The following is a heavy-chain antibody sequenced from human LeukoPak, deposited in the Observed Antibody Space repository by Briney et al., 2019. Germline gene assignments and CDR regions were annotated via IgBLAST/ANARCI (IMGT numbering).Heavy chain of an antibody. D-gene: IGHD2-2*01. CDR3: AGTPYCSSDNCYRFYNGNDAFDI. Sequence: SETLSLTCTVSGGSLSSYYFSWIRQSPGKGLEWIAYINYSGSASYNPSLKSRVTMSVDTSKQFSLSLSSVTAADTAVYYCAGTPYCSSDNCYRFYNGNDAFDIWGQGTKVTVSS. CDR1: GGSLSSYY. CDR2: INYSGSA. V-gene: IGHV4-59*08. J-gene: IGHJ3*02.